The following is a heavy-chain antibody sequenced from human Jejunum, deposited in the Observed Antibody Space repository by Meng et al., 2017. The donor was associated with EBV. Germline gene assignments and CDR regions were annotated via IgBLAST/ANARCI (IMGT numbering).Heavy chain of an antibody. CDR3: ARGGPDFGDYVPFDY. D-gene: IGHD4-17*01. V-gene: IGHV4-30-2*01. CDR1: GDSITRGAYL. CDR2: IYHIGST. Sequence: HRPLQECGSGLVNPSQTLSLTCAVSGDSITRGAYLWSWIRQPPGKGLEWIGNIYHIGSTYYNPSLKSRVTISVDRSKNQFSLKLTSVTAADTAVYYCARGGPDFGDYVPFDYWGQGTLVTVSS. J-gene: IGHJ4*02.